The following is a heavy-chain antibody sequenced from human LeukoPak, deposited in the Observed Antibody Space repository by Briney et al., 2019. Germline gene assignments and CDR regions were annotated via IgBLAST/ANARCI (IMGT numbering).Heavy chain of an antibody. CDR1: GYTFTSYG. CDR2: ISAYNGNT. CDR3: ARDLGLFWSSSRLFDY. Sequence: GASVKVSCKASGYTFTSYGISWVRQAPGQGLEWMGWISAYNGNTNYAQKLQGRVTMTTDTSTSTAYMELRSLRSDDTAVYYRARDLGLFWSSSRLFDYWGQGTLVTVSS. D-gene: IGHD3-3*01. J-gene: IGHJ4*02. V-gene: IGHV1-18*01.